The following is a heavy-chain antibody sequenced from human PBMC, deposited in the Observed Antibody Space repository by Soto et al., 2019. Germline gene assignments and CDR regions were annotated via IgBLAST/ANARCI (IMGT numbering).Heavy chain of an antibody. CDR3: ARWAKGARYFDY. D-gene: IGHD3-16*01. V-gene: IGHV4-39*01. CDR2: IYYSGST. J-gene: IGHJ4*02. Sequence: SETLFLTCTVAGGSISSSSYYWGWIRQPPGKGLEWIGSIYYSGSTYYNPSLKSRVTISVDTSKNQFSLKLSSVTAADTAVYYCARWAKGARYFDYWGQGTLVTVSS. CDR1: GGSISSSSYY.